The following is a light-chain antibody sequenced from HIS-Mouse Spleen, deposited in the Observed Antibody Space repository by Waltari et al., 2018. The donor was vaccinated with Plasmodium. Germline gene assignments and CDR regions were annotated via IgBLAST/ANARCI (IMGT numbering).Light chain of an antibody. CDR2: GSS. CDR3: QQYNNWSFT. Sequence: EIVMTQSPATLSVSPGERATLSCRASQSVSSNFAWYQQKPGQAPRLLTYGSSTRSTGIPARFSGSGSGTDFTLTISSLQSEDFAVYYCQQYNNWSFTFGPGTKVDIK. V-gene: IGKV3-15*01. J-gene: IGKJ3*01. CDR1: QSVSSN.